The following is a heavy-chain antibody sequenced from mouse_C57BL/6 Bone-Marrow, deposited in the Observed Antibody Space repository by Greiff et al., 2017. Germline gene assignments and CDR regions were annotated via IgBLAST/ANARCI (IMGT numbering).Heavy chain of an antibody. CDR1: GYTFTSYW. Sequence: QVQLQQPGAELVKPGASVKLSCKASGYTFTSYWMHWVKQRPGQGLEWIGMIHPNSGSTNYNEKFKGKATLTVDKSSSTAYMQLSSLTSEDSAVXYFSFSVNYVGYYAMDYWGQGTSVTVSS. V-gene: IGHV1-64*01. J-gene: IGHJ4*01. CDR2: IHPNSGST. CDR3: SFSVNYVGYYAMDY. D-gene: IGHD2-1*01.